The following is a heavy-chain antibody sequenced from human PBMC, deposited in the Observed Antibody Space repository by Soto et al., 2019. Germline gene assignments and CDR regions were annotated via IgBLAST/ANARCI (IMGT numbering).Heavy chain of an antibody. D-gene: IGHD1-1*01. Sequence: QVQLVQSGAEVKEPGASVRVSCKASGYTFTSYDSNWMRQATGQGLEWMGWISPNSGYTGYAQKLQGIVTMTRDTSVSTAYMELTNLRFDDTAMYYCARGVDAGVDSWGQGTLVAVSS. J-gene: IGHJ4*02. CDR3: ARGVDAGVDS. CDR2: ISPNSGYT. CDR1: GYTFTSYD. V-gene: IGHV1-8*01.